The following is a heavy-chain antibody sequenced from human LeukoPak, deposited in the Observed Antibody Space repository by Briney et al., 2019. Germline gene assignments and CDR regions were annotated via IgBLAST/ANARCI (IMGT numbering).Heavy chain of an antibody. D-gene: IGHD1-26*01. CDR2: ISSSSSYI. CDR3: ARDPYSGSYGNDYYYYMDV. V-gene: IGHV3-21*01. J-gene: IGHJ6*03. Sequence: GGSLRLSCVASGFTFSSYSMNWVRQAPGKGLEWVSSISSSSSYIYYSDSVKGRFTISRDNARNSLYLQMNSLRAEDTAVYYCARDPYSGSYGNDYYYYMDVWGKGTTVTISS. CDR1: GFTFSSYS.